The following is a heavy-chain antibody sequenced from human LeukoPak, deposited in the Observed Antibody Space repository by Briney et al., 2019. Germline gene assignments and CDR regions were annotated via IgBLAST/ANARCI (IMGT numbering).Heavy chain of an antibody. Sequence: ASVKVSCKASGYTFTGYYMHWVRQAPGQGLEWMGWINPNSGGTNYAQKFQGRVTMTRDTSISTAYMELSRLRSDDAAVYYCARDGTPGYYDSSGPGIEEDWGQGTLVTVSS. J-gene: IGHJ4*02. CDR3: ARDGTPGYYDSSGPGIEED. CDR1: GYTFTGYY. CDR2: INPNSGGT. V-gene: IGHV1-2*02. D-gene: IGHD3-22*01.